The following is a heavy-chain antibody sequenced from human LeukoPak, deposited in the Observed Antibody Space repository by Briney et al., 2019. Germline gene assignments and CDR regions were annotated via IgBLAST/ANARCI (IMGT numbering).Heavy chain of an antibody. Sequence: SVKVSCKASGYTFTSYDINWVRQAPGQGLEWMGGIIPIFGTANYAQKFQGRVTITADESTSTAYMELSSLRSEDTAVYYCARGRRFLEWLGFDPWGQGTLVTVSS. CDR2: IIPIFGTA. CDR1: GYTFTSYD. V-gene: IGHV1-69*13. CDR3: ARGRRFLEWLGFDP. D-gene: IGHD3-3*01. J-gene: IGHJ5*02.